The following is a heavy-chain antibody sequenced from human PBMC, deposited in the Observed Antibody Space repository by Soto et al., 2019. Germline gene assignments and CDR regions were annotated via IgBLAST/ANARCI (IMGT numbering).Heavy chain of an antibody. Sequence: QGQLLQSGDEVKKPGASVRVSCRASGYDFTSYGISWVRQAPGQGLEWVSWISAYNGKRDTAQKFQGRVTMTLDKSTDTAHMELGDLTSADTAVYYCASGRIVASIHDAFEIWGQGTMVAVSS. J-gene: IGHJ3*02. CDR3: ASGRIVASIHDAFEI. D-gene: IGHD2-21*01. CDR2: ISAYNGKR. CDR1: GYDFTSYG. V-gene: IGHV1-18*01.